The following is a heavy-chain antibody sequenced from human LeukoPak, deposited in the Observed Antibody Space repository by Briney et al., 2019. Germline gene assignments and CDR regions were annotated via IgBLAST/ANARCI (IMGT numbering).Heavy chain of an antibody. CDR1: GGSISSSNW. J-gene: IGHJ6*03. CDR3: ASTSYYDSSGYTDYYYMDV. Sequence: SETLSLTCAVSGGSISSSNWWSWVRQPPGQGLEWIGEIYHSGSTNYNPSLKSRVTISVDKSKNQFSLKLSSVTAADTAVYYCASTSYYDSSGYTDYYYMDVWGKGTTVTVSS. V-gene: IGHV4-4*02. CDR2: IYHSGST. D-gene: IGHD3-22*01.